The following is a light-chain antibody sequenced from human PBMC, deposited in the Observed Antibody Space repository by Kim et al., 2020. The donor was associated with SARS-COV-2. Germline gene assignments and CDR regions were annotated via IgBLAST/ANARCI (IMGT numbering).Light chain of an antibody. Sequence: PGESAPASCRASQGVGGNFLAWYEQKRGQAPRLLIFGASNRATGVPDRFSGSGSGTDFTLTISRLEPEDFAVYLCQQSGSSPWTFGQGTKVDIK. CDR2: GAS. CDR3: QQSGSSPWT. V-gene: IGKV3-20*01. CDR1: QGVGGNF. J-gene: IGKJ1*01.